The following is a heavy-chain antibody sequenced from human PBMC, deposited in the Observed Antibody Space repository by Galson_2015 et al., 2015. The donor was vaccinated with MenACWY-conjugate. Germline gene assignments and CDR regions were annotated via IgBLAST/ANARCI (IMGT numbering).Heavy chain of an antibody. CDR2: IWYDGSNK. Sequence: SLRLSCAASGITFSSYGMHWVRQAPGKGLEWVAVIWYDGSNKYNGDSVRGRFIISRDNSKNTLFLQMNSLRAEDTAVYYCATSSGPSGFNYGSGAFGIWGQGTMVTVSS. V-gene: IGHV3-33*01. CDR1: GITFSSYG. J-gene: IGHJ3*02. D-gene: IGHD5-18*01. CDR3: ATSSGPSGFNYGSGAFGI.